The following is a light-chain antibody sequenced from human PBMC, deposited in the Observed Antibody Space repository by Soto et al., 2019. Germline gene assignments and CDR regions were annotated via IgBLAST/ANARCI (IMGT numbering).Light chain of an antibody. CDR3: SSYAGSNTYV. J-gene: IGLJ1*01. Sequence: QSVLTQPPSASGSPGQSVTISCTATNSDVGGYNYVSWYQQHPGKAPKLMIYDVSKRPSGVPDRFSGSKSGNTASLTVSGLQAEDEADYYCSSYAGSNTYVFGSGTKLTVL. CDR2: DVS. V-gene: IGLV2-8*01. CDR1: NSDVGGYNY.